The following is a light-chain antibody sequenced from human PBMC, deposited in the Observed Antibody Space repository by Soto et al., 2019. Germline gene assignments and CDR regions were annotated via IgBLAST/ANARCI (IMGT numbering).Light chain of an antibody. V-gene: IGKV1-5*01. CDR1: QSISSW. Sequence: DIQMTQSPSTLSGSVGDRFAITCRASQSISSWLAWYQQKPGKAPKLLIYAASTLQSGVPSRFSGSGSGTDFTLTISCLQSEDFATYYCQQYYSYPWTFGQGTKVDIK. CDR3: QQYYSYPWT. J-gene: IGKJ1*01. CDR2: AAS.